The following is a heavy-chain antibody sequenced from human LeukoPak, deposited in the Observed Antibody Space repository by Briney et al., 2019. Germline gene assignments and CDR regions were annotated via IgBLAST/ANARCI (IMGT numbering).Heavy chain of an antibody. D-gene: IGHD2-2*03. J-gene: IGHJ4*02. CDR2: ISANGGNT. Sequence: GGSLRLSCAASGFTFSGYVINWVRPAPGKGLVWVSGISANGGNTYYAASVRGWFTISRDNSRNMMYLQMNSLSADDTAVYYCAKMDVNGAIYYFDYWGQGTLVTVSS. CDR3: AKMDVNGAIYYFDY. V-gene: IGHV3-23*01. CDR1: GFTFSGYV.